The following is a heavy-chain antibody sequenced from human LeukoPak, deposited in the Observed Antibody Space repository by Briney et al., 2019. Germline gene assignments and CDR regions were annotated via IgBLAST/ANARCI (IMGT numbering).Heavy chain of an antibody. Sequence: ASVKVSCKASGYTFTSYVINWVRQATGQGLEWMGWMNPNSGNTCYAQKFQGRVTMTRNTSVSTAYMGLSSLRSEDTGVYYCARVVVVPAAKAVEDAFDIWGQGTMVTVSS. D-gene: IGHD2-2*01. V-gene: IGHV1-8*01. CDR3: ARVVVVPAAKAVEDAFDI. CDR1: GYTFTSYV. CDR2: MNPNSGNT. J-gene: IGHJ3*02.